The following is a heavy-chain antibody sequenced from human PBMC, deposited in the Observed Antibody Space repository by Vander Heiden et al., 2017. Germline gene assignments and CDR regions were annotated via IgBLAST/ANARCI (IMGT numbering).Heavy chain of an antibody. V-gene: IGHV3-23*01. Sequence: EGQLLESGGGLVQPGGSLRLSCAASGFTFSSHATTWVRQAPGKGLEWVSGISGSGGSTYYADSVKGRFTISRDNSKNTLYLQMNSLRAEDTAVYYCAKDSTYWADYGGNSFDYWGQGTLVTVSS. CDR1: GFTFSSHA. J-gene: IGHJ4*02. D-gene: IGHD4-17*01. CDR3: AKDSTYWADYGGNSFDY. CDR2: ISGSGGST.